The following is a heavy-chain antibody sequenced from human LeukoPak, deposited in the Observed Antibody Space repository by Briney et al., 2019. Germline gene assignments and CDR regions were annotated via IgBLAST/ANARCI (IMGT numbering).Heavy chain of an antibody. CDR1: GFTYRPYA. D-gene: IGHD5-12*01. CDR2: LSGSGAIT. Sequence: PGESLRLSCAGSGFTYRPYAMSWVRQAPGKGLEWVSTLSGSGAITYYADSVKGRFTISRDNSKNTLELQMNSLRADDTAIYYCAKGTYSAYNSGCAYWGQGTLVTVSS. V-gene: IGHV3-23*01. CDR3: AKGTYSAYNSGCAY. J-gene: IGHJ4*02.